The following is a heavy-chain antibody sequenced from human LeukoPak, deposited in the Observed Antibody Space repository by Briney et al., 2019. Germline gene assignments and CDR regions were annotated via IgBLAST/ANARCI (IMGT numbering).Heavy chain of an antibody. D-gene: IGHD6-19*01. CDR3: ARDFRSDWSDY. J-gene: IGHJ4*02. Sequence: PGRSLRLSCAASGFTFSNYGMHWVRQAPGKGLEWVAVIYNDGSRKYYVDSVKGRFTISRDDSKNTVYLQMNTLRAEDTAVYYCARDFRSDWSDYWGQGTLVTVSS. CDR2: IYNDGSRK. V-gene: IGHV3-33*01. CDR1: GFTFSNYG.